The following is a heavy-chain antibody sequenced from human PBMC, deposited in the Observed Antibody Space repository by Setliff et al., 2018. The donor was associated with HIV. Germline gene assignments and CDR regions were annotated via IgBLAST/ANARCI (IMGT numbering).Heavy chain of an antibody. D-gene: IGHD5-18*01. CDR2: ISRDGGST. Sequence: PGGSLRLSCAASGFTFDDYTMHWVRQAPGKGLEWVSLISRDGGSTYYADSVKGRCTISRDNSNNTLFLQMDDLRAEETAMYYCARAHGYGSFDYWGQGTLVTVSS. CDR3: ARAHGYGSFDY. J-gene: IGHJ4*02. V-gene: IGHV3-43*01. CDR1: GFTFDDYT.